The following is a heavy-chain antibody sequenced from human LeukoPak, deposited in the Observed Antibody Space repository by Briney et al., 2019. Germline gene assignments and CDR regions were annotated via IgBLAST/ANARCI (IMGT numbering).Heavy chain of an antibody. D-gene: IGHD3-10*01. V-gene: IGHV1-24*01. CDR1: GYTLTELS. CDR3: ARTGPPNYGSGSYYNDAFDI. J-gene: IGHJ3*02. Sequence: ASVKVSCKVSGYTLTELSMHWVRQAPGKGLEWMGGFDPEDGETIYAQKFQGRVTMTEDTSTDTAYMELSSLRSEDTAVYYCARTGPPNYGSGSYYNDAFDIWGQGTMVTVSS. CDR2: FDPEDGET.